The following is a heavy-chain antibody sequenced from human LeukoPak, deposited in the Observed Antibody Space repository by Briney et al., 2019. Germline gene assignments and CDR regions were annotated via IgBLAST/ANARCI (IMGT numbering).Heavy chain of an antibody. J-gene: IGHJ4*02. V-gene: IGHV1-2*02. CDR3: ARDNGMGYYGGSGYFDY. CDR2: LNPKRGGT. CDR1: GYTFTGY. Sequence: ASVKVSFKASGYTFTGYMHWVRQAPGQGLEWMGWLNPKRGGTNYAQKFQGRVTMTRDTSITTAYMELSRLTSDDTAAYYCARDNGMGYYGGSGYFDYWGQGTLVAVSS. D-gene: IGHD1-26*01.